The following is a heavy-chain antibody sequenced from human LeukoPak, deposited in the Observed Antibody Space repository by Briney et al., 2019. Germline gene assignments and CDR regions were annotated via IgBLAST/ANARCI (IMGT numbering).Heavy chain of an antibody. D-gene: IGHD3-10*01. Sequence: PSETLSLTCTVSGGSISNFYLSWIRQAAGKGLEWIGRIYPRGSDYNPSLKSRVTMSLDTSKKQFSLNLRSVTAADTAVYYCARDSGTTGEVKFDLWGQGTLVTVSS. CDR2: IYPRGS. J-gene: IGHJ5*02. V-gene: IGHV4-4*07. CDR1: GGSISNFY. CDR3: ARDSGTTGEVKFDL.